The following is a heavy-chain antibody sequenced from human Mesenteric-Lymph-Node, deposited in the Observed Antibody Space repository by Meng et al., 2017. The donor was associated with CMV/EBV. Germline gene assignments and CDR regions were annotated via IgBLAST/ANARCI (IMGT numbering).Heavy chain of an antibody. CDR3: ATSSYDSSGAIDY. J-gene: IGHJ4*02. CDR2: IIPSLNIA. Sequence: SVKVSCKASGGTFSTYSVSWVRQAPGQGLEWMGGIIPSLNIANYAQKFRGRVTITADNADKSTSTAYMELSSLRSEDTAVYYCATSSYDSSGAIDYWGQGTLVTVSS. V-gene: IGHV1-69*10. CDR1: GGTFSTYS. D-gene: IGHD3-22*01.